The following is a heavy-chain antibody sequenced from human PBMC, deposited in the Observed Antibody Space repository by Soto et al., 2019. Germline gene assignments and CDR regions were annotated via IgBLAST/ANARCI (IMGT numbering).Heavy chain of an antibody. V-gene: IGHV1-18*01. CDR2: IGSGNT. Sequence: QVQLVQSGATQEKPGASVKVSCEAFGYSFDSYAYSWVRQAPGQGLEWMGRIGSGNTNYAQKLQVRVTMTTDTPTNTAYMELRSLRSDDTALYYWARENDPYGFDLWGQGTMVTVSS. CDR3: ARENDPYGFDL. J-gene: IGHJ3*01. CDR1: GYSFDSYA.